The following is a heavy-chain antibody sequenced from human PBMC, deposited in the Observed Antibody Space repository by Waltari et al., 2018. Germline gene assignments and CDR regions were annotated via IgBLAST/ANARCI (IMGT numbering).Heavy chain of an antibody. V-gene: IGHV1-24*01. Sequence: QVQLVQSEAEVMKPGASVKVSCKVSGNSITESPMHWVRQAPGKGLEWMGSFNPEDGEGTYAQGVLDRVTMTEDRSTNTAYMELSSLRLEDTAFYYCATGGDYDEYALHYFRGLDVWGQGTTVIVAS. CDR3: ATGGDYDEYALHYFRGLDV. J-gene: IGHJ6*02. CDR2: FNPEDGEG. D-gene: IGHD4-17*01. CDR1: GNSITESP.